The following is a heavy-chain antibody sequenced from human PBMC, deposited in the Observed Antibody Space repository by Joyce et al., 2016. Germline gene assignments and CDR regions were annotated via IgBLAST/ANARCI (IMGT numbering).Heavy chain of an antibody. CDR3: ARDRQLVYDY. Sequence: QVHLVQSGAEVKKPGASVRLSCRASGYTFYNHAIHWVRQAPGQSLEWVGWSNAGNGKTKYSQKLQGRVTITRDTAASTAYLELSSLISKDSAVYFCARDRQLVYDYWGPGTLVTVSS. V-gene: IGHV1-3*01. CDR1: GYTFYNHA. CDR2: SNAGNGKT. D-gene: IGHD6-6*01. J-gene: IGHJ4*02.